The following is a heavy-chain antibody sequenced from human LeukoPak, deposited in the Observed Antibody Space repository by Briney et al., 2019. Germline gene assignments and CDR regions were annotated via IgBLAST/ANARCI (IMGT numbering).Heavy chain of an antibody. D-gene: IGHD3-10*01. J-gene: IGHJ5*02. CDR1: GYTFTGYY. V-gene: IGHV1-2*02. CDR3: ARDRNTMVRGVNNWFDP. Sequence: ASVKVSCKASGYTFTGYYMHWVRQAPGQGLEGMGWINPNSGGTNYAQKFQGRVTMTRDTSISTAYMELSRLRSDDTAVYYCARDRNTMVRGVNNWFDPWGQGTLVTVSS. CDR2: INPNSGGT.